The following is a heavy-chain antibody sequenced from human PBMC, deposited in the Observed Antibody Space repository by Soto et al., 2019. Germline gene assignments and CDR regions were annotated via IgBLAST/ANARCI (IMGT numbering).Heavy chain of an antibody. CDR2: ISSDGSST. CDR3: ARDLATANYYFALDV. Sequence: GRSLRLSCEVSGSTFNSNGMDRVGEAPWKGLVWVSRISSDGSSTDSADSVKGRFTVSRDNAKNSLYLQMSSLRAEDTAVYYCARDLATANYYFALDVWGRGTTVTVSS. CDR1: GSTFNSNG. J-gene: IGHJ6*02. V-gene: IGHV3-74*01. D-gene: IGHD5-18*01.